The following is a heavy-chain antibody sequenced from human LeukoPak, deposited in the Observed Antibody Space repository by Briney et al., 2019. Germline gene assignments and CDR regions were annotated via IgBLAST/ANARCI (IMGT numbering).Heavy chain of an antibody. CDR2: VKQDGSEK. CDR3: ATGRAAHLFDY. J-gene: IGHJ4*02. CDR1: GFTFSSHW. V-gene: IGHV3-7*01. D-gene: IGHD6-6*01. Sequence: GGSLRLSCAASGFTFSSHWMIWVRQAPGKGLEWVANVKQDGSEKYYVDSVKGRFTISRVNAKNSLYLQTNSLRVEDTAVYYCATGRAAHLFDYWGQGILVTVSS.